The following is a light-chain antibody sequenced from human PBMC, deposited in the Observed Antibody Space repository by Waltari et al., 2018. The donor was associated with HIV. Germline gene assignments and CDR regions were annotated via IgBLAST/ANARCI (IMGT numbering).Light chain of an antibody. J-gene: IGKJ5*01. Sequence: EIVLTQSPGTLSLSPGESATLSCRASQTISNDYLVWYHQTPGQAPRRLIYGASSRATGITGRFSGSGSGTDFTLTITRLEPEDFAVYYCQQYHTTPFTFGQGTRLEIK. CDR3: QQYHTTPFT. V-gene: IGKV3-20*01. CDR1: QTISNDY. CDR2: GAS.